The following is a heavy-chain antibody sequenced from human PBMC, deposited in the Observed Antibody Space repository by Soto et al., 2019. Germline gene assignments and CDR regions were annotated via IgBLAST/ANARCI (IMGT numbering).Heavy chain of an antibody. CDR1: GGSISSYY. D-gene: IGHD6-6*01. Sequence: SETLSLTCTVSGGSISSYYWSWIRQPAGRGLEWIGRIYTSGSTNYNPSLKSRVTMSVDTSKNQFSLKLSSVTAADTAVYYCAREGGAARHNAFDIWGQGTMVTVSS. CDR2: IYTSGST. CDR3: AREGGAARHNAFDI. J-gene: IGHJ3*02. V-gene: IGHV4-4*07.